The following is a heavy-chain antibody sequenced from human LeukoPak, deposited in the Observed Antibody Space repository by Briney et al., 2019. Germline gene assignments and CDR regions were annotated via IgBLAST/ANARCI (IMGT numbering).Heavy chain of an antibody. Sequence: PSETLSLTCAVSGGSISSGGYSWSWIRQPPGRGLEWIGYIYHSGSTYYNPSLKSRVTISVDRSKDQFSLKPSSVTAADTAVYYCARSCGGDCDYYYYGMDVWGQGTTVTVSS. D-gene: IGHD2-21*02. CDR2: IYHSGST. J-gene: IGHJ6*02. CDR1: GGSISSGGYS. V-gene: IGHV4-30-2*01. CDR3: ARSCGGDCDYYYYGMDV.